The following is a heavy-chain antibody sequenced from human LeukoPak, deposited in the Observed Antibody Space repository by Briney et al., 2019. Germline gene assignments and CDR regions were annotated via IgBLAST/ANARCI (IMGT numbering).Heavy chain of an antibody. CDR2: IYYSGST. V-gene: IGHV4-59*08. J-gene: IGHJ4*02. CDR3: ARLVTAVAGTGFDY. Sequence: RTSETLSLTCTVSGGSISSYYWSWIRQPPGKGLEWIGYIYYSGSTNYNPSLKSRVTISVDTSKNQFSLKLSSVTAADTAVYYCARLVTAVAGTGFDYWGQGTLVTVSS. CDR1: GGSISSYY. D-gene: IGHD6-19*01.